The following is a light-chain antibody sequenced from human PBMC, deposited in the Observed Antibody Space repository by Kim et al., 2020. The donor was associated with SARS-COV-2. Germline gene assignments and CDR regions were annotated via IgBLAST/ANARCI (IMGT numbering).Light chain of an antibody. Sequence: DIQMTQSPSTLSASAGERVTLTCRASQSISSYFAWYQQKPGKAPKLLIYDASSLGSGIPARFSGSGSGTDFTLTISSLQPEDFAVYYCQQRNNKRWLTFGGGTKVDIK. CDR1: QSISSY. V-gene: IGKV3-11*01. J-gene: IGKJ4*01. CDR3: QQRNNKRWLT. CDR2: DAS.